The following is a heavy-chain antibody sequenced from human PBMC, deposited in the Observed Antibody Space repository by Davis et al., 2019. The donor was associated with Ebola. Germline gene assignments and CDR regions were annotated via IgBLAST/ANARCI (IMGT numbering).Heavy chain of an antibody. D-gene: IGHD2-2*01. CDR3: ARGGGLSSTSSTNLVGWFDP. CDR2: IIPILGIA. Sequence: AASVKVSCKASGGTFSSYAISWVRQAPGQGLEWMGRIIPILGIANYAQKFQGRVTITADKSTSTAYMELSSLRAEDTAVYYCARGGGLSSTSSTNLVGWFDPWGQGTLVTVSS. CDR1: GGTFSSYA. V-gene: IGHV1-69*04. J-gene: IGHJ5*02.